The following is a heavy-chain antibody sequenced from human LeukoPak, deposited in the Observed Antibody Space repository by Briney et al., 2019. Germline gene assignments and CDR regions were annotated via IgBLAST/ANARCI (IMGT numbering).Heavy chain of an antibody. CDR2: IIPIFGTA. CDR3: ARDPRYCSSTSCYNWFDP. Sequence: GASVTVSCKASGGTFSSYAISWVRQAPGQGLEWMGGIIPIFGTANYAQKFQGRVTITTDESTSTAYMELSSLRSEDTAVYYCARDPRYCSSTSCYNWFDPWGQGTLVTVSS. V-gene: IGHV1-69*05. D-gene: IGHD2-2*01. CDR1: GGTFSSYA. J-gene: IGHJ5*02.